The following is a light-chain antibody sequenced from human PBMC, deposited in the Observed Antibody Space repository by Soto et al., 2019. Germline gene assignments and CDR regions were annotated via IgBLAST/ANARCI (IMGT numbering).Light chain of an antibody. J-gene: IGKJ4*01. V-gene: IGKV3-20*01. Sequence: EIVLTQSPGTLSLSPGERATLSCRASQSVSSSYLAWYQQKPGQAPRLLIDGASSRATGIPDRFSGSGSGTDFTLTISRLEPEDFAVYYCQQYVSSPGLTFGGGTKVEIK. CDR3: QQYVSSPGLT. CDR1: QSVSSSY. CDR2: GAS.